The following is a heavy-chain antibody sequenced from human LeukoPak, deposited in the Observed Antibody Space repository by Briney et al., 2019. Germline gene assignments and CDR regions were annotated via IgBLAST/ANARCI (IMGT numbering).Heavy chain of an antibody. CDR1: GFTFSISA. V-gene: IGHV3-23*01. CDR3: ARDIELST. J-gene: IGHJ3*01. CDR2: INYSGSNA. Sequence: PGGSLRLSCAASGFTFSISAMTWVHQAPGKGLEWVALINYSGSNAYYADSVRGRFTISRDSSKSMLYLQMDSLRAEDTAIYYCARDIELSTWGQGTMVSV. D-gene: IGHD1-7*01.